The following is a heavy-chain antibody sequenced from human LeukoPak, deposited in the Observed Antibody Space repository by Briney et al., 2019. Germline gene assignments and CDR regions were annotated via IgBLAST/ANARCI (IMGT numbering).Heavy chain of an antibody. CDR3: AKDPRHGSGTYSYYYFFYYMDV. D-gene: IGHD3-10*01. J-gene: IGHJ6*03. CDR2: ITYDGSNK. CDR1: GFSFKDYN. V-gene: IGHV3-30*18. Sequence: GGSLRLSWAASGFSFKDYNMHWVRQAPGKGLEWVAVITYDGSNKYYTDSVKGRFTISRDISNNTVYLQMNSLRAEDTAVYYCAKDPRHGSGTYSYYYFFYYMDVWGKGTTVTISS.